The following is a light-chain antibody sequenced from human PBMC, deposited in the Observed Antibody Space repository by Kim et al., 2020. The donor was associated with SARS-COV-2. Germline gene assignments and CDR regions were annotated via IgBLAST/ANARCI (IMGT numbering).Light chain of an antibody. CDR3: SSYTSSSVV. V-gene: IGLV2-14*03. Sequence: PVQSITISYTENSSDVGGYNYVSWYQQHPGKAPKLMIYDVSNRPSGVSNRFSGSKSGNTASLTISGLQAEDEADYYCSSYTSSSVVFGGGTQLTVL. CDR1: SSDVGGYNY. J-gene: IGLJ2*01. CDR2: DVS.